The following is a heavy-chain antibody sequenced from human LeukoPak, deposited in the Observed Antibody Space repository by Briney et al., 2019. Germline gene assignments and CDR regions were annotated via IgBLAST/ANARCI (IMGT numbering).Heavy chain of an antibody. CDR1: GGSISSSSYY. CDR3: ARAGRPLSSSWLTNYYYYMDV. Sequence: SETLSLTCTVSGGSISSSSYYWGWIRQPPGTGLEWIGSIYYSGSTYYNPSLKSRVTISVDTSKNQFSLKLSSVTAADTAVYYCARAGRPLSSSWLTNYYYYMDVWGKGTTVTVSS. V-gene: IGHV4-39*07. CDR2: IYYSGST. J-gene: IGHJ6*03. D-gene: IGHD6-13*01.